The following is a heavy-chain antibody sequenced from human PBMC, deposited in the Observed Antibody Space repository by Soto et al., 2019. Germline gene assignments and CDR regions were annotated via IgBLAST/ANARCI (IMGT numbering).Heavy chain of an antibody. J-gene: IGHJ3*02. CDR3: ARVHDYTYAFDI. D-gene: IGHD3-16*01. CDR1: GYTFTSYD. CDR2: MNPNSGNT. Sequence: ASVKVSCKASGYTFTSYDINWVRQATGQGLEWMGWMNPNSGNTGYAQKFQGRVTMTRNTSISTAYMELSSLRSEDTAVYYCARVHDYTYAFDIWGQGTMVTVS. V-gene: IGHV1-8*01.